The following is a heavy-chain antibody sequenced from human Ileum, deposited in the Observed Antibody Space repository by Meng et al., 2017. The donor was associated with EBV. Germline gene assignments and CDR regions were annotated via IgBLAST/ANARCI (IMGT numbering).Heavy chain of an antibody. D-gene: IGHD3-10*01. J-gene: IGHJ4*02. CDR2: IYYSENT. CDR3: ARGGSGYYYGSGFDY. V-gene: IGHV4-4*02. CDR1: DHYITNNYW. Sequence: LKVSGPGRGQPSGTPALTFMFSDHYITNNYWWSWVRQPPGKRLEWIGEIYYSENTYYNPSLKSRVTISVDKSNNPFSLRLSSVTAADTAVYYSARGGSGYYYGSGFDYWGQGTLVTVSS.